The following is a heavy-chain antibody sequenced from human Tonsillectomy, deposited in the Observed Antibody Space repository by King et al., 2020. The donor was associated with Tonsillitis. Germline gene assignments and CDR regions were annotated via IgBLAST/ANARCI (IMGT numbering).Heavy chain of an antibody. CDR2: IRYDGSNE. CDR1: GFSFRTYG. Sequence: EQLVQSGGGVVQPGGSLRLSCAASGFSFRTYGMHWVRQAPGKGLEWVAFIRYDGSNEYNADSVKGRFTMSRDNSKNTLYLQMNSLRAEDTAIYYCAKPHSNYDFWSGFDYWGQGTLVTVSS. D-gene: IGHD3-3*01. J-gene: IGHJ4*02. V-gene: IGHV3-30*02. CDR3: AKPHSNYDFWSGFDY.